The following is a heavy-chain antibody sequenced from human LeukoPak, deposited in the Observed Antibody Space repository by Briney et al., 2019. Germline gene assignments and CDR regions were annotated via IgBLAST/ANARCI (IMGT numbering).Heavy chain of an antibody. D-gene: IGHD5-18*01. CDR2: IIPMSGTV. CDR3: ARETGYAYGRAPLDY. Sequence: VASVTVSCKASGGTFSTFGISWVRQAPGQGLEWMGGIIPMSGTVNNAQKFQGRVTITADKSTGTAYMELSSLRSDDTAVYYCARETGYAYGRAPLDYWGQGTLVTVSS. V-gene: IGHV1-69*06. J-gene: IGHJ4*02. CDR1: GGTFSTFG.